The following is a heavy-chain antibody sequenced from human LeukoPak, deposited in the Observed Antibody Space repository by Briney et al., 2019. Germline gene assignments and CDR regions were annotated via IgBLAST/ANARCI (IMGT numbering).Heavy chain of an antibody. V-gene: IGHV1-2*02. Sequence: GASAKVSCKASGYTFTGYYMHWVRQAPGQGLEWMGWINPNSGGTNYAQKFQGRVTMTRDTSISTAYMELSRLRSDDTAVYYCARVGGVAADYFDYWGQGTLVTVSS. CDR1: GYTFTGYY. CDR2: INPNSGGT. CDR3: ARVGGVAADYFDY. D-gene: IGHD6-13*01. J-gene: IGHJ4*02.